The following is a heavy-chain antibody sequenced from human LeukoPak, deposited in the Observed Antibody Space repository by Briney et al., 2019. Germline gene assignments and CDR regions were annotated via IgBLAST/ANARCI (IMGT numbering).Heavy chain of an antibody. V-gene: IGHV4-31*03. CDR2: IHDSGNT. J-gene: IGHJ3*02. Sequence: SQTLSLTCTVSGGSISSGGHYWSWIRQHPGKGLEWIGYIHDSGNTYYNPSLRSRVTMSLDTSENQFSLKLSSVTAADTAVYYCARAKIVVVPAAHESDAFDIWGQGTMVTVSS. CDR3: ARAKIVVVPAAHESDAFDI. D-gene: IGHD2-2*01. CDR1: GGSISSGGHY.